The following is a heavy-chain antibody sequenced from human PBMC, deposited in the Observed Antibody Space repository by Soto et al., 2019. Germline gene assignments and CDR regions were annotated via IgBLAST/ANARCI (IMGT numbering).Heavy chain of an antibody. V-gene: IGHV3-23*01. J-gene: IGHJ4*02. CDR3: AKDPRVPSNGVTPGGDS. CDR2: ISGSGVST. D-gene: IGHD7-27*01. CDR1: GFTFSSYA. Sequence: PGGSLRLSCAASGFTFSSYAMNWVRQAPGKGLEWVSGISGSGVSTYYADSVKGRFTISRDNSKNTLYLQMNSLRAEDTAVYYCAKDPRVPSNGVTPGGDSWGQGTLVTAPQ.